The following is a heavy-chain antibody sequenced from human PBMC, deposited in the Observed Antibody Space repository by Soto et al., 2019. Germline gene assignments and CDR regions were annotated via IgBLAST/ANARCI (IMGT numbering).Heavy chain of an antibody. Sequence: GGSLRLSCAASGFTFSSYAMSWVRQAPGKGLEWVSAISGSGGSTYYADSVKGRFTISRDNSKNTLYLQMNSLRAEDTAVYYCATLSPIVDSSGSPFDYWGQGTLVTVSS. D-gene: IGHD6-19*01. CDR3: ATLSPIVDSSGSPFDY. CDR1: GFTFSSYA. J-gene: IGHJ4*02. CDR2: ISGSGGST. V-gene: IGHV3-23*01.